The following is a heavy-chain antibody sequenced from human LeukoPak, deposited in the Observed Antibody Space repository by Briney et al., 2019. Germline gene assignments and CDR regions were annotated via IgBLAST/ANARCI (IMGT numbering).Heavy chain of an antibody. CDR2: INTNTGNP. V-gene: IGHV7-4-1*02. CDR3: AREFVKQQLGPENWFDP. J-gene: IGHJ5*02. D-gene: IGHD6-13*01. Sequence: ASVKVSCTASGYTFTSYAMNWVRQAPGQGLEWMGWINTNTGNPTYAQGFTGRFVFSLDTSVSTAYLQISSLKAEDTAVYYCAREFVKQQLGPENWFDPWGQGTLVTVSS. CDR1: GYTFTSYA.